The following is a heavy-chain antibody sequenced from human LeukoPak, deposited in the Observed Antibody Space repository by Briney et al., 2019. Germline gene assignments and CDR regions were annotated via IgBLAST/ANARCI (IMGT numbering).Heavy chain of an antibody. J-gene: IGHJ2*01. CDR3: AKPRAMTTGVGRYFDR. V-gene: IGHV3-23*01. D-gene: IGHD1-1*01. CDR2: ISGSGEDT. CDR1: GFTFTSYA. Sequence: GGSLRLSCAASGFTFTSYAMSWVRQAPGKGRGWGSAISGSGEDTYYPDSVKGRFTISRDNSKNMLYLQMNSLRAEDTAIYYCAKPRAMTTGVGRYFDRGGRGTLVTVSS.